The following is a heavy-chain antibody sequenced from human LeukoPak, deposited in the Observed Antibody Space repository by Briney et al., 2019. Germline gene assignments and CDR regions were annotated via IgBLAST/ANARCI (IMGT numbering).Heavy chain of an antibody. CDR3: ARDGALGVTTSGDYYGMDV. D-gene: IGHD2-21*02. J-gene: IGHJ6*02. CDR2: ISGSGGST. Sequence: HPGGSLRLSCAASGFTFSSYAMSWVRQAPGKGLEWVSAISGSGGSTYYADSVKGRFTISRDNSKNTLYLQMNSLRAEDTAVYYCARDGALGVTTSGDYYGMDVWGQGTTVTVSS. CDR1: GFTFSSYA. V-gene: IGHV3-23*01.